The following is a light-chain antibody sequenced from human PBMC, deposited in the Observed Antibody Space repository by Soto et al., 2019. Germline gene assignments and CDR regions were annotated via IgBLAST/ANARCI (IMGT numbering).Light chain of an antibody. CDR1: QSVSSN. CDR3: QQYNNWPVA. V-gene: IGKV3-15*01. Sequence: EIVMTQSPATLSVSPGERATLSCRASQSVSSNLAWYQQKPGQAPRLLIYGASTRATGIPARFSGSGSGTEFNITISRLQSEDFAVYYCQQYNNWPVAFGQGTKVEIK. CDR2: GAS. J-gene: IGKJ1*01.